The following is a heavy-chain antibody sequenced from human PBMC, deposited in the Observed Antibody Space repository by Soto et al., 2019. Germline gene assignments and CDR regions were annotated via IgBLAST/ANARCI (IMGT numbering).Heavy chain of an antibody. CDR2: IWYDGSNK. CDR1: GFTFSSYG. Sequence: QVQLVESGGGVVQPGRSLRLSCAASGFTFSSYGMHWVRQAPGKGLEWVAVIWYDGSNKYYADSVKGRFTIPRDNSKNTLYLQMNSLRAEDTAVYYCARDLEEQMVLAPAGHWGQGTLVTVSS. J-gene: IGHJ4*02. D-gene: IGHD6-13*01. CDR3: ARDLEEQMVLAPAGH. V-gene: IGHV3-33*01.